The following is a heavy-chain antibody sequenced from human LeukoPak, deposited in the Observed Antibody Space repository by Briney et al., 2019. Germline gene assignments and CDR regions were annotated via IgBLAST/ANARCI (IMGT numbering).Heavy chain of an antibody. Sequence: GGSLRLSCAASGFTFSSYAMSWVRQAPGKGLEWVSAISGSGGSTYYADSVKGRFTISRDNSKNTLYLQMNSLRAEDTAVYYCANHYGSGSYYYFDYWGQGTLVTVSS. J-gene: IGHJ4*02. V-gene: IGHV3-23*01. CDR2: ISGSGGST. D-gene: IGHD3-10*01. CDR3: ANHYGSGSYYYFDY. CDR1: GFTFSSYA.